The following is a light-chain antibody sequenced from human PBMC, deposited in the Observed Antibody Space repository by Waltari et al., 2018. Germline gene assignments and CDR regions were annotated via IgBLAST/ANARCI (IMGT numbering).Light chain of an antibody. CDR1: SSDVGGYNY. J-gene: IGLJ3*02. V-gene: IGLV2-8*01. CDR3: SSYAGSNNWV. Sequence: QSALTQPPSASGSPGQSVTISCTGTSSDVGGYNYVSWYQQQPGKAPKLMIFEVSKRPSGVPDRFSGSKSGNTASLTVSGLQADDEAHYYCSSYAGSNNWVFGGGTKLTVL. CDR2: EVS.